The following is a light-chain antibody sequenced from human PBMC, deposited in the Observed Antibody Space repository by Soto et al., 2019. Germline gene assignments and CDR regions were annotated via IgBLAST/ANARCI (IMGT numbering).Light chain of an antibody. CDR3: QQYNTFPLT. CDR2: GTS. V-gene: IGKV1-16*02. CDR1: QAINNC. Sequence: DIQMTQSPSSVSASVGDRVTITCRASQAINNCLAWFQQKPGEAPKSLIYGTSTLQSGVPSKFSGSGSGTDFTLTISSLQPEDFATYYCQQYNTFPLTFGGGTKLDIK. J-gene: IGKJ4*01.